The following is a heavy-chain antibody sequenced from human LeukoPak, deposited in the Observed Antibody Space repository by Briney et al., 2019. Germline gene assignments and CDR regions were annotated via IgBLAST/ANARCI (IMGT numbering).Heavy chain of an antibody. Sequence: SETLSLTCAVYGGSFSGYYWSWIRQPPGKGLEWIGEINHSGSTNYNPSLKSRVTISVDTSKNQFSLKLSSVTAADTAVYYCAVYSSGYYHDYWGQGTLVTVSS. CDR2: INHSGST. CDR1: GGSFSGYY. CDR3: AVYSSGYYHDY. D-gene: IGHD3-22*01. J-gene: IGHJ4*02. V-gene: IGHV4-34*01.